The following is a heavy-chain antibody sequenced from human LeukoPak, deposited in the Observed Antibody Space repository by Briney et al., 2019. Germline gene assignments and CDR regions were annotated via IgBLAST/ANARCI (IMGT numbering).Heavy chain of an antibody. CDR3: ARGQGVPSGGLDY. Sequence: SETLSLTCTVSGGSISSYYWSWIRQPPGKGLEWIGYIYYSGSTNYNPSLKSRVTISVDTSKNQFSLKLSSMTAADTAVYYCARGQGVPSGGLDYWGQGTLVTVSS. CDR1: GGSISSYY. CDR2: IYYSGST. D-gene: IGHD2-15*01. J-gene: IGHJ4*02. V-gene: IGHV4-59*01.